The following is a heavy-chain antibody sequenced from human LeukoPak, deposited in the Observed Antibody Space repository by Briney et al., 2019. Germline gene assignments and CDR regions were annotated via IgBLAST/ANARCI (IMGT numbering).Heavy chain of an antibody. CDR1: GFSVSGTH. Sequence: PGGSLRLSCAASGFSVSGTHMSWVRQAPGKGLEWISYISSSSSTIYDADSVKGRFTISRDNAKSSLYLQMNSLRAEDTAVYYCAREEGSGDSSGYYKTFDYWGQGTLVTVSS. CDR2: ISSSSSTI. V-gene: IGHV3-48*01. J-gene: IGHJ4*02. CDR3: AREEGSGDSSGYYKTFDY. D-gene: IGHD3-22*01.